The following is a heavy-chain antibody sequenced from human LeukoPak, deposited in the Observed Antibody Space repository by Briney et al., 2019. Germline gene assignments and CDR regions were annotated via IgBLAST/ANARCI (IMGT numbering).Heavy chain of an antibody. V-gene: IGHV3-30*02. D-gene: IGHD3-22*01. CDR2: IRDDGTNK. CDR3: ARSYYYDSSHTADY. J-gene: IGHJ4*02. CDR1: GFTFSNYG. Sequence: GGSLRLSCAASGFTFSNYGMHWVRQAPGKGLEWVAFIRDDGTNKSYADSVKGRFTISRDNSENTLYLQMNSLRAEDTAVYYCARSYYYDSSHTADYWGQGTQVTVSS.